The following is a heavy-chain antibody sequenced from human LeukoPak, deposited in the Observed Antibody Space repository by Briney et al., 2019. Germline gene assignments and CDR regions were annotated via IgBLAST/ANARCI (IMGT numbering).Heavy chain of an antibody. Sequence: GGSLRLSCAASGFTFSSHGMNWVRQAPGKGLEWVSGITNSGGITYYADSVTGRFTISRDNSKNTLYLQMNSLRAEDTAIYYCAKTTAFDYWGQGTLVTVSS. D-gene: IGHD4-17*01. CDR1: GFTFSSHG. J-gene: IGHJ4*02. CDR2: ITNSGGIT. V-gene: IGHV3-23*01. CDR3: AKTTAFDY.